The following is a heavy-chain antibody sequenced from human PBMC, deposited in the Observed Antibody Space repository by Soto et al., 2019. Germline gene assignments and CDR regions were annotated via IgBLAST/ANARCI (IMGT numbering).Heavy chain of an antibody. J-gene: IGHJ4*01. Sequence: GGSLRLSCAASGFTFSSYAMSWVRQAPGKGLEWVSAISGSGGSSDYAAAVKGRFAVSRDDSRHIVYLQINSLKIEDTGVYYCTTDSRTTLPEIRFDYWGHGTQVTVSS. CDR2: ISGSGGSS. CDR3: TTDSRTTLPEIRFDY. D-gene: IGHD1-26*01. V-gene: IGHV3-23*01. CDR1: GFTFSSYA.